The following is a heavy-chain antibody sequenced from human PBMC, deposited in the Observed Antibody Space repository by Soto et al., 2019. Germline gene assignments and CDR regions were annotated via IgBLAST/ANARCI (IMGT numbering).Heavy chain of an antibody. J-gene: IGHJ6*02. CDR2: ISYDGSNK. CDR1: GFTVSSYA. CDR3: AREYYYDSSGYRVYYYGMDV. D-gene: IGHD3-22*01. V-gene: IGHV3-30-3*01. Sequence: GGSLRLSCAASGFTVSSYAMHWVRQAPGKGLEWVAVISYDGSNKYYADSVKGRFTISRDNSKNTLYLQMNSLRAEDTAVYYCAREYYYDSSGYRVYYYGMDVWGQGTTVTVSS.